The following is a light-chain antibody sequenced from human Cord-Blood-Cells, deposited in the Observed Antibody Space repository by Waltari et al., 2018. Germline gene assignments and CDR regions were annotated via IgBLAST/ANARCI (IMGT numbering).Light chain of an antibody. Sequence: QSALTQRAPVSGSPGQSITISCTGTRSDVGGYNYVPWYQQHPGKAPKLILYDVSKRPSWVSKHFAGSESGNAASLTISWRQAENESDYACSSYTRSSTWVFGGGPKLTVL. CDR2: DVS. J-gene: IGLJ3*02. CDR3: SSYTRSSTWV. CDR1: RSDVGGYNY. V-gene: IGLV2-14*03.